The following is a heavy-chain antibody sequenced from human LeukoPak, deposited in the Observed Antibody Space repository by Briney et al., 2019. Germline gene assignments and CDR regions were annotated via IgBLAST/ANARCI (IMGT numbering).Heavy chain of an antibody. V-gene: IGHV4-39*07. D-gene: IGHD3-3*01. J-gene: IGHJ6*03. CDR2: IYYSGST. Sequence: SETLSLTCTVSGGSISSSSYYWGWIRQPPGKGLDWIGSIYYSGSTYYNPSLKSRVTISVDTSKNQFSLKLSSVTAADTAVYYCARGRYYDFWSGYRQKIYYYYYMDVWGKGTTVTVSS. CDR1: GGSISSSSYY. CDR3: ARGRYYDFWSGYRQKIYYYYYMDV.